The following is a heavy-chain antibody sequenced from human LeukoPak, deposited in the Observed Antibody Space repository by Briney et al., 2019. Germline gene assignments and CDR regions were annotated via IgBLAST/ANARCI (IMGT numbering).Heavy chain of an antibody. D-gene: IGHD4-23*01. CDR3: AHKATVVTPVVC. CDR2: IYWNEDK. Sequence: TLSLTCTVSGGSISRCYWSWIRQPPGKALEWLALIYWNEDKRYSPSLKNRLTITKDTSKNQVVLTMTNMDPVDTGTYYCAHKATVVTPVVCRVQGTLLTVSS. V-gene: IGHV2-5*08. J-gene: IGHJ4*02. CDR1: GGSISRCYW.